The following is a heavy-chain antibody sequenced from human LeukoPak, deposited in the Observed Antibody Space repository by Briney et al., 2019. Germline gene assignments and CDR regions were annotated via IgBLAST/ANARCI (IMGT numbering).Heavy chain of an antibody. J-gene: IGHJ4*02. CDR1: GFTFSSLA. Sequence: SGGSLRLSCAASGFTFSSLAMHWVRQAPGKGLEWVSVVSGAGSVTYYADSVKGRFTISRDNSKNTLYLQMNSLRAEDTAVYYCANFGPSDYWGQGTLVTVSS. V-gene: IGHV3-23*01. CDR3: ANFGPSDY. CDR2: VSGAGSVT. D-gene: IGHD3-10*01.